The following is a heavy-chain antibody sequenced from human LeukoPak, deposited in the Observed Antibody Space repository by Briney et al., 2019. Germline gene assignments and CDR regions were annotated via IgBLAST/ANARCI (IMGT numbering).Heavy chain of an antibody. V-gene: IGHV1-69*05. CDR3: ASSPTYCSSTSCLSFSHYYYYMDV. Sequence: GASVKVSCKASGGTFSSYAISWVRQAPGQGLEWMGGLIPIFGSANYAQKFQGRVTITTDESTSTAYMELSSLRSEDTAVYYCASSPTYCSSTSCLSFSHYYYYMDVWGKGTTVTVSS. D-gene: IGHD2-2*01. CDR1: GGTFSSYA. J-gene: IGHJ6*03. CDR2: LIPIFGSA.